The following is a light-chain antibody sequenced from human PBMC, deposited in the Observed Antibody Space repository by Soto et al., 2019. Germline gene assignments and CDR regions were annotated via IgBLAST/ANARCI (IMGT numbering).Light chain of an antibody. CDR1: KSVNIY. J-gene: IGKJ4*01. V-gene: IGKV3-11*01. CDR3: QQRSIWPPIT. CDR2: DAS. Sequence: VLTQSPATLSLSPGDRATLSCRASKSVNIYLAWYQQKPGQAPRLLIYDASNRATGIPARFSGSGSGTDFTLTISSLEPEDFAVYYCQQRSIWPPITFGGGTKVEIK.